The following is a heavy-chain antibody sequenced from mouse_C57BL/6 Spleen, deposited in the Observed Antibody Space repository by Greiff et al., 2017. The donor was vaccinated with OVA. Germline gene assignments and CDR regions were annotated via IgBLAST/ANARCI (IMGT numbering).Heavy chain of an antibody. V-gene: IGHV1-82*01. J-gene: IGHJ3*01. D-gene: IGHD4-1*01. Sequence: QVQLQQSGPELVKPGASVKISCKASGYAFSSSWMNWVKQRPGKGLEWIGRIYPGDGDTNYNGKFKGKATLTADKSSSTAYMQLSSLTSEDSAVYFCARYNGDDVAWFAYWGQGTLVTGSA. CDR2: IYPGDGDT. CDR1: GYAFSSSW. CDR3: ARYNGDDVAWFAY.